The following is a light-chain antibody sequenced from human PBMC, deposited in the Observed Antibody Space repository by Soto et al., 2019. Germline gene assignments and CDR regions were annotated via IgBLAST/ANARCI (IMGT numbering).Light chain of an antibody. CDR3: SSYAGSNHFV. V-gene: IGLV2-8*01. Sequence: QSALTQPPSASGSPGQSVTISCTGTSSDVGGYNYVSWYQQHPGKAPKLMIYEVSKRPSGVPDRFSGSKSGNTASLTVSGLQAEDEADYYGSSYAGSNHFVFGTGTKVTVL. CDR2: EVS. J-gene: IGLJ1*01. CDR1: SSDVGGYNY.